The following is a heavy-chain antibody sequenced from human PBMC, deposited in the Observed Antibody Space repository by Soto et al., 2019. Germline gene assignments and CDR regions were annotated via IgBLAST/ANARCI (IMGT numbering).Heavy chain of an antibody. J-gene: IGHJ6*03. V-gene: IGHV3-23*01. CDR1: EFTSSRYA. CDR2: ISGTGDST. CDR3: AKYAGNYYHYYYMDV. Sequence: EVQLLESGGGLVQPGGSLRLSCAGSEFTSSRYALSWVRQAPGEGLEWVSGISGTGDSTYYADSVKGRFTVSRDNSKNTLYLRMHSLRAEDTAVYYCAKYAGNYYHYYYMDVWGKGTTVTVSS. D-gene: IGHD6-13*01.